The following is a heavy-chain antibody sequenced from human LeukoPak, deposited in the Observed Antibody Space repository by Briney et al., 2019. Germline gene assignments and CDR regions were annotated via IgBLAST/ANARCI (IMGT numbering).Heavy chain of an antibody. CDR3: ARSFSRWELLKDY. CDR2: IKQDGSEK. Sequence: GGSLRLSCAASGFTFSSYWMSWVRQAPGKGLEWVANIKQDGSEKYYVDSVKGRFTISRDNAKNSLYLQMNSLRAEDTAVYYCARSFSRWELLKDYWGQGTLVTVSS. J-gene: IGHJ4*02. CDR1: GFTFSSYW. V-gene: IGHV3-7*01. D-gene: IGHD1-26*01.